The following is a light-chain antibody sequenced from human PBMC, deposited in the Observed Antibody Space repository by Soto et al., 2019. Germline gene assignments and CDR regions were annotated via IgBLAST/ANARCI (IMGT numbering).Light chain of an antibody. CDR3: QQYNRPYT. CDR2: KAS. V-gene: IGKV1-5*03. Sequence: DIQMTQSPSTLSASVGDRVTITCRASQNINNWLAWYQQKPGKAPKLLIYKASSLESGVPSRFSGSGSGTEFTLTISSLQPDDFETYYCQQYNRPYTFGQGTKLEIK. J-gene: IGKJ2*01. CDR1: QNINNW.